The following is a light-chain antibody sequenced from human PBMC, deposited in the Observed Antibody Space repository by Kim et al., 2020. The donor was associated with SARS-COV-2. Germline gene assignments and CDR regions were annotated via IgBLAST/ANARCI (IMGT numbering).Light chain of an antibody. CDR3: NSWDSSGDRVI. V-gene: IGLV3-19*01. J-gene: IGLJ2*01. Sequence: ASWFQQRPGQAPELLIYDKNHRPSGIADRFSGSSPGNTASLTITGAQAEDEAVYYCNSWDSSGDRVIFGGGTQLTVL. CDR2: DKN.